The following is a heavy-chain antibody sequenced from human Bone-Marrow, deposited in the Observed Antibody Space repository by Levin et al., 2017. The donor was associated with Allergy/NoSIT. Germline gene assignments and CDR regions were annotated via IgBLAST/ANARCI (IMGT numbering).Heavy chain of an antibody. J-gene: IGHJ3*02. V-gene: IGHV7-4-1*02. Sequence: ASVKVSCKASGYSFTHYAINWVRQAPGQGLEWMGWINIHTGNPTYVQAFTGRFVFSFATSVSTAYLQISSLKAEDTAVYYCARELPYFSASGSSSPPLDAVDIGGQGTRVTVAS. CDR3: ARELPYFSASGSSSPPLDAVDI. CDR2: INIHTGNP. D-gene: IGHD2/OR15-2a*01. CDR1: GYSFTHYA.